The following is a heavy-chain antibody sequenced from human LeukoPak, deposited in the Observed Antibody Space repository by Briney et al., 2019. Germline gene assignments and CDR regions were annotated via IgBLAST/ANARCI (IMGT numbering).Heavy chain of an antibody. CDR2: ISSSSSYT. D-gene: IGHD3-22*01. V-gene: IGHV3-11*06. CDR3: ARVYAVYYYDSRGPDY. Sequence: PGGSLRLSCAASGFTFSDYYMSWIRQAPGKGLEWVSYISSSSSYTNYADSVKGRFTISRDNAKNSLYLQMNSLRAEDTAVYYCARVYAVYYYDSRGPDYWGQGTLVTVSS. J-gene: IGHJ4*02. CDR1: GFTFSDYY.